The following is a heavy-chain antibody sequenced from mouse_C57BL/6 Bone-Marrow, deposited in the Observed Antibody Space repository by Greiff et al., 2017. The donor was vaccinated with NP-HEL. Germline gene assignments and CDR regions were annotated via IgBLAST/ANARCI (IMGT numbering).Heavy chain of an antibody. D-gene: IGHD2-1*01. Sequence: EVKLMESGPGLVKPSQSLSLTCSVTGYSITSGYYWNWIRQFPGNKLEWMGYISYDGSNNYNPSLKNRISITRDPSKNQFFLKLNSVTTEDTATYYCAREGDYGNYVDYWGQGTSVTVSS. CDR1: GYSITSGYY. J-gene: IGHJ4*01. V-gene: IGHV3-6*01. CDR2: ISYDGSN. CDR3: AREGDYGNYVDY.